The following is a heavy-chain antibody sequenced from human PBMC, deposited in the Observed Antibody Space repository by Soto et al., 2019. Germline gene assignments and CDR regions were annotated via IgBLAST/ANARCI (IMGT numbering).Heavy chain of an antibody. CDR3: AHLTTGGFYFDY. CDR2: IYWDDDK. Sequence: PTLVKHTHSLGINCTFSGFSLRKRGMGVGWIRQPPGKALEWLALIYWDDDKRYSPSLKSRLTITKDTSKNQVVLTMTNMDPVDTATYYCAHLTTGGFYFDYWGQGTLVTVSS. J-gene: IGHJ4*02. CDR1: GFSLRKRGMG. V-gene: IGHV2-5*02. D-gene: IGHD4-17*01.